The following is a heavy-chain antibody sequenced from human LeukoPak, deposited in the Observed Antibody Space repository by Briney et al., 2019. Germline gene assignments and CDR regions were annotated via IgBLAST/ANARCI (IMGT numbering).Heavy chain of an antibody. D-gene: IGHD3-22*01. CDR3: ARLDTSGFYVDS. J-gene: IGHJ4*02. CDR2: IYYSGST. CDR1: GGSISSGGYS. Sequence: PSETLSLTCTVSGGSISSGGYSWSWIRRHPGKGLEWIGYIYYSGSTYYNPSLKSRLTVSMDTSKNQFSLKLSSVTAADTAVYYCARLDTSGFYVDSWGQGTLVTVSS. V-gene: IGHV4-31*03.